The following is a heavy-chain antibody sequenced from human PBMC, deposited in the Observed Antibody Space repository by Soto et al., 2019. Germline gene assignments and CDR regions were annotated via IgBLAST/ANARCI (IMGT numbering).Heavy chain of an antibody. V-gene: IGHV3-7*01. J-gene: IGHJ4*01. Sequence: EVQLVESGGGLVQPGGSLRLSCAASGFTFSSYWMSWVRQAPGKGLEWVANIKQEGSEKYYVDSVKGRFTISRDNAKNSLYLQINGLRAEDTALYYCARTDGGSEDYWGHGTLVTVSS. CDR2: IKQEGSEK. CDR3: ARTDGGSEDY. CDR1: GFTFSSYW. D-gene: IGHD1-26*01.